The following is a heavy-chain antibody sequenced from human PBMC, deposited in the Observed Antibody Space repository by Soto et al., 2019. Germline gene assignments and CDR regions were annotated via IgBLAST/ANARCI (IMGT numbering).Heavy chain of an antibody. CDR1: GYSFTDYH. J-gene: IGHJ6*02. V-gene: IGHV1-2*04. Sequence: ASVKVSCKASGYSFTDYHIHWVRQAPGQGLEWLGRINPKSGGTSTAQKFQGWVTMTRDTSISTVYMELTRLRSDDTAVYFCACRNATECSNSVLPFLSTTAMAAWGQETKFT. D-gene: IGHD2-8*01. CDR3: ACRNATECSNSVLPFLSTTAMAA. CDR2: INPKSGGT.